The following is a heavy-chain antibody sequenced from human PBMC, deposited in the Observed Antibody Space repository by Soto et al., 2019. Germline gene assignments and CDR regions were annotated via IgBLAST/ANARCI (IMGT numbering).Heavy chain of an antibody. Sequence: GASVKVSCKVSGGSFRSYAFTWVRQAPGQGPEWMGGIVPIFATTTYAQKFQGRVTLTADESTSTVYMELSSLKSEDTAVYYCAKCSFTGSPTNWFDPWGQGTLVTVSS. D-gene: IGHD1-26*01. J-gene: IGHJ5*02. CDR1: GGSFRSYA. CDR2: IVPIFATT. CDR3: AKCSFTGSPTNWFDP. V-gene: IGHV1-69*13.